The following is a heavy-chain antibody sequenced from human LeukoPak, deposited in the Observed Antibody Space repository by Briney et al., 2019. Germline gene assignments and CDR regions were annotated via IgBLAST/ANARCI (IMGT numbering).Heavy chain of an antibody. Sequence: PGGSLRLSCAASGFSFSSYEMNWVRQAPGKGLEWVSYISASGYTMYYADSVKGRFTISRDNSKNSLYLQMNSLRAEDTAVYYCARDRHYGDYWGQGTLVTVSS. J-gene: IGHJ4*02. V-gene: IGHV3-48*03. CDR1: GFSFSSYE. CDR3: ARDRHYGDY. CDR2: ISASGYTM.